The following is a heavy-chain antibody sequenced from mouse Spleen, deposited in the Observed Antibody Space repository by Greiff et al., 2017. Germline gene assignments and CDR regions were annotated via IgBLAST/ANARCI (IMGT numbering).Heavy chain of an antibody. J-gene: IGHJ2*01. D-gene: IGHD3-3*01. Sequence: EVNLVESGGDLVKPGGSLKLSCAASGFTFSSYGMSWVRQTPDKRLEWVATISSGGSYTYYPDSVKGRFTISRDNAKNTLYLQMSSLKSEDTAMYYCARGDCYYFDYWGQGTTLTVSS. CDR3: ARGDCYYFDY. CDR1: GFTFSSYG. V-gene: IGHV5-6*01. CDR2: ISSGGSYT.